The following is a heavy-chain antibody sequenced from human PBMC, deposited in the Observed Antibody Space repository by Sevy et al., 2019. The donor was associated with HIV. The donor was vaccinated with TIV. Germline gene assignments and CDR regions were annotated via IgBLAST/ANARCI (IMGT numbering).Heavy chain of an antibody. CDR3: ARDVGGNSSYYYYYGMVV. D-gene: IGHD2-21*02. CDR2: ISYDGSNK. J-gene: IGHJ6*02. V-gene: IGHV3-30-3*01. CDR1: GFTFSSYA. Sequence: GGSLRLSCAASGFTFSSYAMHWVRQAPGKGLEWVAVISYDGSNKYYADSVKGRFTISRDNSKNTLYLQMNSLRAQDTAVYYCARDVGGNSSYYYYYGMVVWGQGTTVTVSS.